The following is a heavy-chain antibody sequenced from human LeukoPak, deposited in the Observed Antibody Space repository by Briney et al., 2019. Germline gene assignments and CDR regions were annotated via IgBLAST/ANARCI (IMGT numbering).Heavy chain of an antibody. J-gene: IGHJ6*03. Sequence: SETLSLTCTVSGGSISSYYWSWIRQPPGKGLEWIGYIYYSGSTNYNPSLKSRVTISVDTSKNQFSLKLSSVTAADTAVYYCARVSIGSYFYYYYYMDVWGKGTTVTVPS. CDR2: IYYSGST. D-gene: IGHD1-26*01. CDR3: ARVSIGSYFYYYYYMDV. V-gene: IGHV4-59*01. CDR1: GGSISSYY.